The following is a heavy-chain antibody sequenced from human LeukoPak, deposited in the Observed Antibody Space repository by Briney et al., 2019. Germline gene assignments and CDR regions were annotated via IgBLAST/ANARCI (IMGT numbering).Heavy chain of an antibody. J-gene: IGHJ4*02. CDR2: IGWNSGYI. V-gene: IGHV3-9*01. Sequence: GGSLRLSCAASGFSFGDYAMHWVRRAPGKGLEWVAGIGWNSGYIGYADSVRGRFTISRDNAKNSLYLQMDSLRAEDTALYYCAKDSMISSGYCDYWGQGTLVTVSS. D-gene: IGHD3-22*01. CDR3: AKDSMISSGYCDY. CDR1: GFSFGDYA.